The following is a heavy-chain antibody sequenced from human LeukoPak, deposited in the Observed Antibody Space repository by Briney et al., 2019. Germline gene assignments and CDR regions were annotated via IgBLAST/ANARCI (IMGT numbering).Heavy chain of an antibody. V-gene: IGHV3-64*01. J-gene: IGHJ6*02. CDR3: ARGRIIRGTSSSYYGMDV. D-gene: IGHD2/OR15-2a*01. Sequence: GGSLRLSCAASGFTFSSYVMHWVRQAPGKGLEYVSGISSNGGTTYYANSVEGRFTISRDNSKNTLSLQMGSLRVEDMAAYYCARGRIIRGTSSSYYGMDVWGQGTTVTVSS. CDR1: GFTFSSYV. CDR2: ISSNGGTT.